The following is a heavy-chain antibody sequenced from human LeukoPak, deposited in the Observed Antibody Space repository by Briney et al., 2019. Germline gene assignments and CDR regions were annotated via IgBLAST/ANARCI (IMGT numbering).Heavy chain of an antibody. J-gene: IGHJ4*02. CDR2: ISSDGSNK. Sequence: GGSLRLSCAASGFTYSSYGIHWVRQAPGKGLEWVAVISSDGSNKYYADSVKGRFAISRDNSKNTLYLQMNSLRAEDTAVYYCAKGGSSGWFDYFDYWGQGTLVTVSS. D-gene: IGHD6-19*01. CDR1: GFTYSSYG. CDR3: AKGGSSGWFDYFDY. V-gene: IGHV3-30*18.